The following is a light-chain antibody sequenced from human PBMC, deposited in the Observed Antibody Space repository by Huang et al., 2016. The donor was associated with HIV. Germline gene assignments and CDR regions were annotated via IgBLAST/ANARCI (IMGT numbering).Light chain of an antibody. CDR2: WAS. CDR3: QQHYSSPPT. J-gene: IGKJ2*01. Sequence: DIVMTQYPDSLAVSLGERATINCKSSQSLLYTSNNNNYLAWYRQKPGTPPNLLIYWASSRHSGGHDLFSGSGSGADFALTISSLQAEDVAVYYCQQHYSSPPTFGQGTKLEIK. V-gene: IGKV4-1*01. CDR1: QSLLYTSNNNNY.